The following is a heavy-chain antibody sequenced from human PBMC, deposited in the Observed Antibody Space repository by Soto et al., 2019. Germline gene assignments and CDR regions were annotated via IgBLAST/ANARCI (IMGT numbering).Heavy chain of an antibody. CDR1: GFTFSSFE. V-gene: IGHV3-48*03. Sequence: PGGSLRLSCAASGFTFSSFEMNWVRQAPGKGLEWVSYISSSGSTIYYADSVKGRFTISRDNAKSSLYLQMSSLRAEDTAVYYCARVAREQWLVRMDVWGQGTTVTSP. CDR2: ISSSGSTI. D-gene: IGHD6-19*01. CDR3: ARVAREQWLVRMDV. J-gene: IGHJ6*02.